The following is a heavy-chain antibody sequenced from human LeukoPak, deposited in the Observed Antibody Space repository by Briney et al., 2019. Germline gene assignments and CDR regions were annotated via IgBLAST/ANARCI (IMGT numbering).Heavy chain of an antibody. CDR3: ARHYGSGRADLDY. V-gene: IGHV4-59*08. J-gene: IGHJ4*02. Sequence: PSETPSLTCTVSGDSISSYYWSWIRQPPGKGLEWIGYIHYSGSTNYNPSLKSRVTMSVDTSNSQFSLKLSSVTAADTAVYYCARHYGSGRADLDYWGQGTLFTVST. D-gene: IGHD3-10*01. CDR1: GDSISSYY. CDR2: IHYSGST.